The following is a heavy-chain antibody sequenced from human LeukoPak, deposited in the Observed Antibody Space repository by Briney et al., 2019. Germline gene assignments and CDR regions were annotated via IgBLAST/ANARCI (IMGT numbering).Heavy chain of an antibody. J-gene: IGHJ6*02. Sequence: KSSETLSLTCAVSGDSISSNNWWSWVRQSPGKGLEWIGEIYHSGSTNYNPSLKSRVTISVDTSKNQFSLKLSSVTAADTAVYYCAREAVVVAVTWGYYYYGMDVWGQGTTVTVSS. V-gene: IGHV4-4*02. CDR1: GDSISSNNW. CDR2: IYHSGST. D-gene: IGHD2-15*01. CDR3: AREAVVVAVTWGYYYYGMDV.